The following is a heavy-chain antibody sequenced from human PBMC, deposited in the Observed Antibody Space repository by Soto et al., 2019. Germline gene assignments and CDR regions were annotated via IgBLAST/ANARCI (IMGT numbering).Heavy chain of an antibody. Sequence: GGSLRLSCAASGFTFSSYSMNWVRQAPGKGLEWVSYISSSSTIYYADSVKGRFTISRDNAKNSLYLQMNSLRAEDTAVYYCASQRILGWSLDYWGQGTLVTVSS. D-gene: IGHD6-19*01. V-gene: IGHV3-48*01. CDR2: ISSSSTI. CDR3: ASQRILGWSLDY. J-gene: IGHJ4*02. CDR1: GFTFSSYS.